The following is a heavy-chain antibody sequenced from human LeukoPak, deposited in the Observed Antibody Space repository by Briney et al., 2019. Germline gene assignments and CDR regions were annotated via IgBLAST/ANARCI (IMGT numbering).Heavy chain of an antibody. CDR3: TRDLYYDFWSGFDY. CDR2: IRSKAYGGTT. V-gene: IGHV3-49*04. CDR1: GFTFGDYA. J-gene: IGHJ4*02. Sequence: GGSLRLCCTASGFTFGDYAMSWVRQAAGKGLEWVGFIRSKAYGGTTEYAASVKGRFTISRDDSKSIAYLQMNSLKTEDTAVYYCTRDLYYDFWSGFDYWGQGTLVTVSS. D-gene: IGHD3-3*01.